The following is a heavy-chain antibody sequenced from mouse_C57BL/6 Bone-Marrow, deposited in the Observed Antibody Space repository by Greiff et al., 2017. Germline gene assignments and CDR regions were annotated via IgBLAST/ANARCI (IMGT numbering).Heavy chain of an antibody. CDR3: ARDALPYYAMDY. Sequence: DVHLVESGGGLVQSGRSLRLSCATSGFTFSDFYMEWVRQAPGKGLEWIAASRNKANDYTTEYSASVKGRFIVSRDTSQSILYLQMNALRAEDTAIYYCARDALPYYAMDYWGQGTSVTVSS. J-gene: IGHJ4*01. CDR1: GFTFSDFY. D-gene: IGHD2-12*01. V-gene: IGHV7-1*01. CDR2: SRNKANDYTT.